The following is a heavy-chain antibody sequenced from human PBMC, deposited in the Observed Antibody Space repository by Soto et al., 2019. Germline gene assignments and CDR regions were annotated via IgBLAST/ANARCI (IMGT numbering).Heavy chain of an antibody. D-gene: IGHD2-15*01. CDR1: GDSITSYY. CDR3: AREPYIGNGGWIDP. Sequence: SETLSLTCTVSGDSITSYYWGWFRQPPGEGLEWIGYIFYSGSTNYNPSLKSRVTLSADTSKNQISLKLSSVTAADTAVYYCAREPYIGNGGWIDPWGQGTLVTVST. V-gene: IGHV4-59*01. J-gene: IGHJ5*02. CDR2: IFYSGST.